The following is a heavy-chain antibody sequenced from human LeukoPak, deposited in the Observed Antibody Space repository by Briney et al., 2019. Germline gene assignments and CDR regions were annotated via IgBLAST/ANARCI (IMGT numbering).Heavy chain of an antibody. Sequence: PSETLSLTCAVYGGSFSGYYWSWIRQPPGKGLEWIGEINHSGSTNYNPSLKSRVTISVDTSKNQFSLKLSSVTAADTAVYYCARGTPRRYDILTGYYRGYGMDVWGQGTTVTVSS. J-gene: IGHJ6*02. CDR1: GGSFSGYY. V-gene: IGHV4-34*01. CDR2: INHSGST. D-gene: IGHD3-9*01. CDR3: ARGTPRRYDILTGYYRGYGMDV.